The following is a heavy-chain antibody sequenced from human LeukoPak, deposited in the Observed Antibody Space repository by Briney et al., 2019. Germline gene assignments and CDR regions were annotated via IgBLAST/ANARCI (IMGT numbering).Heavy chain of an antibody. J-gene: IGHJ6*03. CDR3: ASIAAGPDIQYYYYYMDV. CDR2: IYYSGST. V-gene: IGHV4-59*01. CDR1: GGSISSYY. Sequence: SETLSLTCTVSGGSISSYYWSWIRQPPGKGLEWIGYIYYSGSTNYNPSLKSRVTISVDTSKNQFSLKLSSVTAADTAVYYCASIAAGPDIQYYYYYMDVWGKGTTVTVSS. D-gene: IGHD6-6*01.